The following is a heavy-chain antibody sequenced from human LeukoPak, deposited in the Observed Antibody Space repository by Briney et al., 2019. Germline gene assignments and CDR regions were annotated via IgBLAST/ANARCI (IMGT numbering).Heavy chain of an antibody. Sequence: SETLSLTCTVSGGSISSYYWSWIRQPPGKGLEWIGDIYYSGSTNYNPSLKSRVTTSVDTSKNQFSLKLSSVTAADTAVYYCARHRRYFDWLLYGYFDYWGQGTLVTVSS. V-gene: IGHV4-59*08. D-gene: IGHD3-9*01. CDR3: ARHRRYFDWLLYGYFDY. CDR2: IYYSGST. J-gene: IGHJ4*02. CDR1: GGSISSYY.